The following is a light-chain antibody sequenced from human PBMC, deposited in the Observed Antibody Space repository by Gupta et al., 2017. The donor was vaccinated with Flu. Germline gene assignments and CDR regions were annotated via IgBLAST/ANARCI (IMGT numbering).Light chain of an antibody. Sequence: QSVLTQPPSVSGAPGPRVTISCPGSSSNIGAGYDVNWYQQLPGTAPKLLIYGNSNRPSGVPDRFSGSKSGTSASLAITGLQAEDEADYYCQSYDSSLSGLYVFGTGTKVTVL. CDR1: SSNIGAGYD. J-gene: IGLJ1*01. V-gene: IGLV1-40*01. CDR3: QSYDSSLSGLYV. CDR2: GNS.